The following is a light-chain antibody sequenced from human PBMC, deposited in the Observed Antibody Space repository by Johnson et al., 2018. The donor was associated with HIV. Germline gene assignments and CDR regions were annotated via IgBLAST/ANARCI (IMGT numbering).Light chain of an antibody. CDR1: SSNIGNNY. CDR3: GTWDNSLSTGAV. CDR2: ENN. Sequence: QSVLTQPPSVSAAPGQKVTISCSGSSSNIGNNYVSWYQQLPGTAPKVLIHENNKRPSGIPDRFSGSKSGTSATLGIAGLQTGDEADYYFGTWDNSLSTGAVFGTGTKVTVL. J-gene: IGLJ1*01. V-gene: IGLV1-51*02.